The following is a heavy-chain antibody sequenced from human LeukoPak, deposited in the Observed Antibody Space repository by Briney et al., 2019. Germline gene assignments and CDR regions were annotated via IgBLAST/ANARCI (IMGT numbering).Heavy chain of an antibody. CDR3: AKNWNDLYYYYMDV. CDR1: GFTFSSYG. CDR2: IRYDGSNK. D-gene: IGHD1-1*01. J-gene: IGHJ6*03. Sequence: GGSLRLSCAASGFTFSSYGMHWVRQAPGKGLEWVAFIRYDGSNKYYADSVKGRFTISRDNSKNTLYLQMNSLRAEDTAVYYCAKNWNDLYYYYMDVWGKGTTVTISS. V-gene: IGHV3-30*02.